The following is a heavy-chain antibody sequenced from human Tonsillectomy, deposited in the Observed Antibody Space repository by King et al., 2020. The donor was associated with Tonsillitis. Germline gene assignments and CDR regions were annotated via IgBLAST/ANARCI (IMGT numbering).Heavy chain of an antibody. D-gene: IGHD4-17*01. CDR2: IKQDGSEK. V-gene: IGHV3-7*03. CDR1: GFTFSSYW. Sequence: VQLVESGGGLVQPGGSLRLSCAASGFTFSSYWMSWVRQAPGKGLEWVANIKQDGSEKYYVDSVKGRFTISRDNAKNSLYLQVNSLRAEDTAVYYCARDPQYYGDYFDYWGQGTLVTVSS. CDR3: ARDPQYYGDYFDY. J-gene: IGHJ4*02.